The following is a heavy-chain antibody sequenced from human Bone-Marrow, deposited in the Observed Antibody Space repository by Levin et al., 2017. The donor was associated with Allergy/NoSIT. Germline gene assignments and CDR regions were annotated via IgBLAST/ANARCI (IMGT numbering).Heavy chain of an antibody. CDR3: ARDGPRDAFDI. J-gene: IGHJ3*02. CDR2: IYYSGST. V-gene: IGHV4-59*01. Sequence: GSLRLSCTVSGGSISSYYWSWIWQPPGKGLEWIGYIYYSGSTNYNPSLKSRVTISVDTSKNQFSLKLSSVTAADTAVYYCARDGPRDAFDIWGQGTMVTVSS. CDR1: GGSISSYY.